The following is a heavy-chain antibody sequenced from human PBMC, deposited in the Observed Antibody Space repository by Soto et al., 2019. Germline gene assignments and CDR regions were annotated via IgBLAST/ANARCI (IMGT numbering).Heavy chain of an antibody. Sequence: GASVKVSCRASGYSFTDYHIHWVRQAPGQGLEWLGRINPKSGGTSTAQKFQGWVTMTTDTSISTASMELTRLTSDDTAIYYCARGDSTDCSNGVCSFFYNHDMDVWGQGTTVTVSS. J-gene: IGHJ6*02. D-gene: IGHD2-8*01. V-gene: IGHV1-2*04. CDR2: INPKSGGT. CDR3: ARGDSTDCSNGVCSFFYNHDMDV. CDR1: GYSFTDYH.